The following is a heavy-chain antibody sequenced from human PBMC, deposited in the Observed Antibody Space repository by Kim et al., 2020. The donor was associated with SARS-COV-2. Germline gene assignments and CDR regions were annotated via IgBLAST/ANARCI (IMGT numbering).Heavy chain of an antibody. V-gene: IGHV1-46*01. CDR1: GYTLINYF. J-gene: IGHJ3*02. Sequence: ASVKVSCKASGYTLINYFMHWVRQAPGQGLEWMGIINPSGGSTTYAQKFQGRVTMTRDTSTSTVYMELSSLRSADTAVYYCARERGLYYDRNRDAFDIWGQGTMVTVSS. CDR3: ARERGLYYDRNRDAFDI. D-gene: IGHD3-22*01. CDR2: INPSGGST.